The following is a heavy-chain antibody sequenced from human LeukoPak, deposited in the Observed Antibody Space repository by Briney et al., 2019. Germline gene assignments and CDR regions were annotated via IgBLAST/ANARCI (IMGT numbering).Heavy chain of an antibody. Sequence: GGSLRLSCAASGFAFSGYIMNWVRQAPGKGLEWVSFIGTRGNPIYYADAVKGRFTVSRDNAKNSLYLQMNSLRAEDTAVYYCARDQWLDYWGQGTLVTVSS. CDR1: GFAFSGYI. J-gene: IGHJ4*02. CDR3: ARDQWLDY. CDR2: IGTRGNPI. V-gene: IGHV3-48*01. D-gene: IGHD6-19*01.